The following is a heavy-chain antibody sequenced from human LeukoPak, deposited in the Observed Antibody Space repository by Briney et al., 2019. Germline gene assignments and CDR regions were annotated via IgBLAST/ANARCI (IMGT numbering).Heavy chain of an antibody. Sequence: SETLSLTCTVSGGSITSGSYYWSWIRQPAGRGLECIGRIYTSGSTNYNPSLKSRVSISVDTSKNQFSLKLSSVTAADTAVYYCARVSSSWYQDWYFDLWGRGTLVTVSS. CDR3: ARVSSSWYQDWYFDL. CDR1: GGSITSGSYY. J-gene: IGHJ2*01. D-gene: IGHD6-13*01. V-gene: IGHV4-61*02. CDR2: IYTSGST.